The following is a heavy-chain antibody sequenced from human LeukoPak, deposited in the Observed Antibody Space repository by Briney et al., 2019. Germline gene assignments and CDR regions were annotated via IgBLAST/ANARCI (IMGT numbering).Heavy chain of an antibody. CDR3: ARVGTVTNFDY. CDR1: GFTLSNYW. D-gene: IGHD4-17*01. Sequence: PGGSLRLSCSASGFTLSNYWMHWVRQAPGKGLVWVSRINTDGSSTNYADSVKGRFTVSRDNSKNTLSLQMNSLRPEDTAVYYCARVGTVTNFDYWGQGTLVTVSS. V-gene: IGHV3-74*01. J-gene: IGHJ4*02. CDR2: INTDGSST.